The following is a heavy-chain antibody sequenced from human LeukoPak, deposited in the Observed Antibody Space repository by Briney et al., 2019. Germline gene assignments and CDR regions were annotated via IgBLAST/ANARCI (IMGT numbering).Heavy chain of an antibody. J-gene: IGHJ4*02. D-gene: IGHD6-19*01. CDR3: ARDFEISSG. CDR2: IKQDESEK. Sequence: GGSLRLSCVASGFAFSSYWMSWVRQAPGKGLEWVANIKQDESEKYYVDSVKGRFTISRDNAKNSLYLQMNSLRAEDTAVYYCARDFEISSGWGQGTLVTVSS. CDR1: GFAFSSYW. V-gene: IGHV3-7*01.